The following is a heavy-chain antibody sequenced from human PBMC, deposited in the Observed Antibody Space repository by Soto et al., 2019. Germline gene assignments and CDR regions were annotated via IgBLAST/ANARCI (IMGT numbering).Heavy chain of an antibody. J-gene: IGHJ4*02. Sequence: QVQLVESGGGVVQPGTSLRLSGAASGFTFSAYAKHWVRQAPGKGLQRVAVLSYDGNLKYYADSVKGRFTISKDNSKNTLYLQMNSLGVEDTALYYCARDTGEYNYAMGAYWGQGTLVTVSS. CDR3: ARDTGEYNYAMGAY. V-gene: IGHV3-30*01. D-gene: IGHD4-17*01. CDR2: LSYDGNLK. CDR1: GFTFSAYA.